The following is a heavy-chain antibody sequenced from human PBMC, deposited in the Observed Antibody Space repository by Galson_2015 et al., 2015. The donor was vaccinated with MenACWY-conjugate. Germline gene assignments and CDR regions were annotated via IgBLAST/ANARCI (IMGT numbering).Heavy chain of an antibody. J-gene: IGHJ4*02. D-gene: IGHD5-12*01. CDR2: TNHSGST. CDR1: GGSFSGYY. Sequence: ETLSLTCAVYGGSFSGYYWSWIRQPPGKGLEWIGETNHSGSTNYNPSLKSRVTISVDTSKNQFSLKLSSVTAADTAVYYCARSVSYSGYDWGFDYWAREPWSPSPQ. CDR3: ARSVSYSGYDWGFDY. V-gene: IGHV4-34*01.